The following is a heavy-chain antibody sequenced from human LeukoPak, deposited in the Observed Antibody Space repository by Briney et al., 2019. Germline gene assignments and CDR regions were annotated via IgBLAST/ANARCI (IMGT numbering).Heavy chain of an antibody. CDR2: INPNRGGT. CDR1: VYTFTGYY. CDR3: VREGRGSRGVDY. Sequence: ASVKVSCMASVYTFTGYYMHWVRQAPRQRLAWVGWINPNRGGTNYAQKLQGRDTMTRDTSISTAYMELNRLRSGDTAVYSCVREGRGSRGVDYWGQGTLVTVSS. D-gene: IGHD3-16*01. J-gene: IGHJ4*02. V-gene: IGHV1-2*02.